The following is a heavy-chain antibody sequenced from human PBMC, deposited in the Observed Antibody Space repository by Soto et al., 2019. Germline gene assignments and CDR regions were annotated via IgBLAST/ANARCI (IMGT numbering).Heavy chain of an antibody. CDR2: ISSSSSNI. CDR3: ARDGGDRWLVPNWFDS. CDR1: GFTFSSYS. V-gene: IGHV3-48*02. J-gene: IGHJ5*01. Sequence: EVQLVESGGALVQPGGSLRLSCAASGFTFSSYSMNWVRQAPGKGLEWVSYISSSSSNIYYADSVKGRFTISRDNAKNSLYLQMNSLRDEDTAVYYCARDGGDRWLVPNWFDSWGQGTLVTVSS. D-gene: IGHD6-19*01.